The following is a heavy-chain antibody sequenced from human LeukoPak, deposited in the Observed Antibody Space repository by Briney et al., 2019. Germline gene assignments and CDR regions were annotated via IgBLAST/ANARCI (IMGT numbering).Heavy chain of an antibody. V-gene: IGHV4-61*10. J-gene: IGHJ6*03. CDR3: ARTMEGYCSGGSCYQYSYYMDV. D-gene: IGHD2-15*01. CDR1: GGSISSGSYY. Sequence: SETLSLTCTVSGGSISSGSYYWSWIRQPAGKRLEWIGHIYRSGSTNYNPSLKSRVTISVDTSKNQFSLKLTSVTAADTAVYYCARTMEGYCSGGSCYQYSYYMDVWGKGTTVTVSS. CDR2: IYRSGST.